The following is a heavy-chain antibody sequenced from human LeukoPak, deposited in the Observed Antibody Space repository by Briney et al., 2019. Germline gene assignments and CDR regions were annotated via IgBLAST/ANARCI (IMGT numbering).Heavy chain of an antibody. CDR2: IYTSGST. V-gene: IGHV4-4*07. D-gene: IGHD3-9*01. CDR3: ARGLDILTGSDY. J-gene: IGHJ4*02. Sequence: SETLSLTCTVSGGSISSYYWSWIRQPAGKGLEWIGRIYTSGSTNYIPSLKSRVTISVDTSKNQFSLKLSSVTAADTAVYYCARGLDILTGSDYWGQGTLVTVSS. CDR1: GGSISSYY.